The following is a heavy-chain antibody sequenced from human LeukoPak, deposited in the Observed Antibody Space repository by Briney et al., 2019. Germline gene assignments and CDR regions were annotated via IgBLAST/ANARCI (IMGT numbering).Heavy chain of an antibody. V-gene: IGHV3-74*01. CDR1: GFTFSSYW. D-gene: IGHD3-10*01. CDR3: AKEEYYGSGSLEDI. J-gene: IGHJ3*02. CDR2: INSDGSST. Sequence: PGGSLRLSCAASGFTFSSYWMHWVRQAPGKGLVWVSRINSDGSSTSYADSVKGRFTISRDNSKNTLYLQMNSLRTEDTAVYYCAKEEYYGSGSLEDIWGQGTMVAVYS.